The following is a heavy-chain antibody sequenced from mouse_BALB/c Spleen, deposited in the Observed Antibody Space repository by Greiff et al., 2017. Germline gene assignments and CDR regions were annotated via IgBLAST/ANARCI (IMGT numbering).Heavy chain of an antibody. CDR1: GFTFSSYA. V-gene: IGHV5-9-4*01. CDR2: ISSGGSYT. J-gene: IGHJ3*01. D-gene: IGHD2-4*01. CDR3: AREGLRGAWFAY. Sequence: EVNVVESGGGLVKPGGSLKLSCAASGFTFSSYAMSWVRQSPEKRLEWVAEISSGGSYTYYPDTVTGRFTISRDNAKNTLYLEMSSLRSEDTAMYYCAREGLRGAWFAYWGQGTLVTVSA.